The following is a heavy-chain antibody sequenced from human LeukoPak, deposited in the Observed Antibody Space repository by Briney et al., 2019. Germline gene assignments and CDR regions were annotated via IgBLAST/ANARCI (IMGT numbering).Heavy chain of an antibody. D-gene: IGHD2-2*01. CDR3: AKGSPNIVVVPAAY. Sequence: GGSLRLSCAASGFTFSSYAMSWVRQAPGKGLEWVSAISGSGGSTYYAVSVKGRFTISRDNSKNTLNLQMNSLRAEDTAVYYCAKGSPNIVVVPAAYWGQGTLVTVSS. CDR1: GFTFSSYA. V-gene: IGHV3-23*01. CDR2: ISGSGGST. J-gene: IGHJ4*02.